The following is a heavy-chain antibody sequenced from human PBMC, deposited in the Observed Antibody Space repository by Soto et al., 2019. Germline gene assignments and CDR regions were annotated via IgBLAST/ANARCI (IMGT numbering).Heavy chain of an antibody. V-gene: IGHV4-39*01. CDR1: GGSISNTIYY. CDR2: IYYSGST. D-gene: IGHD2-15*01. J-gene: IGHJ4*02. CDR3: ARHLGWPGRLDY. Sequence: QLQLQESGPGLVKPSETLSLTCTVSGGSISNTIYYWGWIRQPPEKGLEWIGSIYYSGSTYYYPSLKSRVTISVDTSKNQCSLKLSSVTAADTAVYYCARHLGWPGRLDYWGQGTLVTVSS.